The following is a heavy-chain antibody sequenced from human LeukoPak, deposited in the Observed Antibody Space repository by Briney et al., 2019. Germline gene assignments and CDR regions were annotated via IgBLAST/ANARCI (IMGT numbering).Heavy chain of an antibody. V-gene: IGHV4-34*01. J-gene: IGHJ4*02. CDR2: INHSGST. CDR1: GGSFSGYY. Sequence: PSETLSLTCAVYGGSFSGYYWSWIRQPPGKGLEWIGEINHSGSTNYNPSLKSRVTISVDTSKNQFSLKLSSVTAADTAVYYCARGLVEMATIPLPNYFDYWGQGTLVTVSS. D-gene: IGHD2-21*01. CDR3: ARGLVEMATIPLPNYFDY.